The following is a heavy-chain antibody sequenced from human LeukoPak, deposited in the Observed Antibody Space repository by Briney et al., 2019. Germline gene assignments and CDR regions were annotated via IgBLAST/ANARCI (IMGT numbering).Heavy chain of an antibody. CDR2: ISTGGTT. D-gene: IGHD3-22*01. J-gene: IGHJ4*02. CDR3: ARDDYYDSSGLDH. Sequence: PGGSLRLSCAASGLTVSRHYMTWVRQAPGKGLEWLSVISTGGTTNYADSVKGRFTISRDNSKNMLYLQMNSLRAEDTAVYYCARDDYYDSSGLDHWGQGTLVTVSS. CDR1: GLTVSRHY. V-gene: IGHV3-53*01.